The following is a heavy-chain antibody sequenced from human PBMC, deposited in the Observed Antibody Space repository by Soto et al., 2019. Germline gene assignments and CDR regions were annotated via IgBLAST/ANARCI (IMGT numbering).Heavy chain of an antibody. J-gene: IGHJ6*02. CDR1: GYTFTSYA. V-gene: IGHV1-3*01. CDR2: INAGNGNT. CDR3: ARDEMVVATGSRTWHYYYGMNV. D-gene: IGHD2-15*01. Sequence: ASVKVSCKASGYTFTSYAMHWVRQAPGQRLEWMGWINAGNGNTKYSQKFQGRVTITADESTTTAYMELISLRSEDTAVYYCARDEMVVATGSRTWHYYYGMNVWGQGTTVTVSS.